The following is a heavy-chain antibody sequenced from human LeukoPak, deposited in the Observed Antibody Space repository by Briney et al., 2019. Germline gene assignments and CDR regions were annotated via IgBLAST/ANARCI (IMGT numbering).Heavy chain of an antibody. CDR2: INPNSGGT. J-gene: IGHJ4*02. CDR3: ARDNGDYWFDY. D-gene: IGHD4-17*01. V-gene: IGHV1-2*02. CDR1: GYTFTGYY. Sequence: ASVKVSCKASGYTFTGYYMHWVRQAPAQGPEWMGWINPNSGGTNYAQQFQGRVTMTRDTSISTAYMELTRLRSDDTAVYYCARDNGDYWFDYWGQGTLVTVSS.